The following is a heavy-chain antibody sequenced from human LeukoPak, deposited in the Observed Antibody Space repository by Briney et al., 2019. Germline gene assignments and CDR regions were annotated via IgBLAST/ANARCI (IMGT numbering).Heavy chain of an antibody. Sequence: SETLSLTCAVSGGSISRYYWSWIRQPPGKGLEWIGYIYYGGSTNYNPSLKSRVTISVDTSKNQFSLKLSSVTAADTAVYYCARAVVVTGPMDVWGKGTTVTVSP. J-gene: IGHJ6*04. D-gene: IGHD2-21*02. CDR1: GGSISRYY. V-gene: IGHV4-59*01. CDR3: ARAVVVTGPMDV. CDR2: IYYGGST.